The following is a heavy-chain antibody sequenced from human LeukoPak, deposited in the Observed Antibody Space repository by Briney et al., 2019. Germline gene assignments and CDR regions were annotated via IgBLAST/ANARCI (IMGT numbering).Heavy chain of an antibody. D-gene: IGHD6-19*01. Sequence: SETLSLTCTVSGGSISSGGYYWSWIRQHPGKGLEWIGYIYYSGSTYYNPSLKSRVTISVDTSKNQFSLKLSSVTAADTAVYYCARGGAYSRGWYVEGYYYYGNDVWGKGTTVTVSS. CDR1: GGSISSGGYY. V-gene: IGHV4-31*03. CDR2: IYYSGST. J-gene: IGHJ6*04. CDR3: ARGGAYSRGWYVEGYYYYGNDV.